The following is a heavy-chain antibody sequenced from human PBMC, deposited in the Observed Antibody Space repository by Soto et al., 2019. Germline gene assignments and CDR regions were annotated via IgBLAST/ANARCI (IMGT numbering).Heavy chain of an antibody. CDR3: AKPFDWLLWNYFDY. J-gene: IGHJ4*02. CDR1: GFTFSSYA. V-gene: IGHV3-23*01. CDR2: ISGSGGST. D-gene: IGHD3-9*01. Sequence: PGGSLRLSCAASGFTFSSYAMSWVRQAPGKGLEWVSAISGSGGSTYYADSVKGRFTISRDNSKNTLYLQMNSLRAEDTAVYYFAKPFDWLLWNYFDYWGQGTLVTVSS.